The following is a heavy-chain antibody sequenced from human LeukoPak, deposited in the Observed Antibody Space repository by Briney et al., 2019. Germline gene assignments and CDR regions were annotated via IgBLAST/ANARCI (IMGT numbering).Heavy chain of an antibody. Sequence: AGGSLRLSCAASGFTFSSYAMGWVRQVPGKGLDWVSVINNSGSSIYYADSVKGRFTISRDNSKNTLFLQMSGLRAEDTAVYYCAKSPIAVAVGYYFHYWGQGTLVTVSS. D-gene: IGHD6-19*01. CDR1: GFTFSSYA. CDR2: INNSGSSI. J-gene: IGHJ4*02. CDR3: AKSPIAVAVGYYFHY. V-gene: IGHV3-23*01.